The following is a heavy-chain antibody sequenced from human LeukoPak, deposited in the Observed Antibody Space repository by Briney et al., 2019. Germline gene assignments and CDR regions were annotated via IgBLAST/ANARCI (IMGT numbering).Heavy chain of an antibody. J-gene: IGHJ4*02. CDR3: ARTTSGYYHGVRCPFGY. CDR1: GYSISSGYY. Sequence: PSETLSLTCAVSGYSISSGYYWGWIRQPPGRGLEWIGRIYHSGSTYYNPSLKSRVTISVDTSKNQFSLKLSSVTAADTAVYYCARTTSGYYHGVRCPFGYWGQGTLVTVSS. CDR2: IYHSGST. D-gene: IGHD3-22*01. V-gene: IGHV4-38-2*01.